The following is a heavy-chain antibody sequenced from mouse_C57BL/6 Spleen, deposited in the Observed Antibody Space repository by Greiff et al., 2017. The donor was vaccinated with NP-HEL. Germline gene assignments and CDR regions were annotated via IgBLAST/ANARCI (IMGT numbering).Heavy chain of an antibody. CDR1: GFTFSDYG. CDR2: ISSGSSTI. CDR3: ARGRLRRAMDY. Sequence: EVKLQESGGGLVKPGGSLKLSCAASGFTFSDYGMHWVRQAPEKGLEWVAYISSGSSTIYYADTVKGRFTISRDNAKNTLFLQMTSLRSEDTAMYYCARGRLRRAMDYWGQGTSVTVSS. D-gene: IGHD2-4*01. V-gene: IGHV5-17*01. J-gene: IGHJ4*01.